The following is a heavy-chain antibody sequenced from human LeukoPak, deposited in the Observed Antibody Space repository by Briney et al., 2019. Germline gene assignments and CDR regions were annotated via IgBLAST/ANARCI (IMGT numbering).Heavy chain of an antibody. D-gene: IGHD6-13*01. J-gene: IGHJ4*02. CDR3: ARGGYSSSWHEGFDY. CDR2: IWYDGSNK. V-gene: IGHV3-33*01. Sequence: GGSLRLSCAASGLTFSSYGMHWVRQAPGKGLEWVAVIWYDGSNKYYADSVKGRFTISRDNSKNTLYLQMNSLRAEDTAVYYRARGGYSSSWHEGFDYWGQGTLVTVSS. CDR1: GLTFSSYG.